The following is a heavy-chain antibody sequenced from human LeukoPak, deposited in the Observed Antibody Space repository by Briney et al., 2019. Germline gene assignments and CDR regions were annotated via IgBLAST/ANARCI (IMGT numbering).Heavy chain of an antibody. V-gene: IGHV3-21*01. J-gene: IGHJ6*03. D-gene: IGHD1-26*01. CDR2: ISSSSSYM. CDR1: GFTFSSYS. CDR3: ARDKSGSYDRYMDV. Sequence: GGSLRLSCAASGFTFSSYSMNWVRQAPGKGLEWVSSISSSSSYMYYADSVKGRFTISRDNANNSLHLQMNSLRAEDTAVYYCARDKSGSYDRYMDVWGTGTTVTVSS.